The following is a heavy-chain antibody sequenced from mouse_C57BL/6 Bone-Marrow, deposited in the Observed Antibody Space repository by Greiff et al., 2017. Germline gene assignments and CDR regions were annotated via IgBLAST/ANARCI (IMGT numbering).Heavy chain of an antibody. CDR2: ISYDGSN. J-gene: IGHJ2*01. Sequence: EVKVEESGPGLVKPSQSLSLTCSVTGYSITSGYYWNWIRQFPGNKLEWMGYISYDGSNNYNPSLKNRISITRDTSKNQFFLKLNSVTTEDTATYYCARGGYVGTDWGQGTTLTVSS. V-gene: IGHV3-6*01. CDR1: GYSITSGYY. D-gene: IGHD2-14*01. CDR3: ARGGYVGTD.